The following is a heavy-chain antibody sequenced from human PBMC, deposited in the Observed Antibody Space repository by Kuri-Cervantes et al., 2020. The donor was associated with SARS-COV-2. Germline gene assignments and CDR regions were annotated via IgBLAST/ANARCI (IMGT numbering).Heavy chain of an antibody. CDR3: ARRPREEDHSFHWYFDL. V-gene: IGHV4-34*01. J-gene: IGHJ2*01. CDR1: GGSFSGYY. D-gene: IGHD5-18*01. CDR2: SYYSGST. Sequence: SQTLSLTCAIYGGSFSGYYWSWIRQPPGKGLEWIGSSYYSGSTYYNPSLKSRVTISLDTSKNQFSLRLSSVTAADTAMYYCARRPREEDHSFHWYFDLWGRGTLVTVSS.